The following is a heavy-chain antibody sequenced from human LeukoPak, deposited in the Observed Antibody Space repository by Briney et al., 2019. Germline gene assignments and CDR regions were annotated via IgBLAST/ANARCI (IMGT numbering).Heavy chain of an antibody. V-gene: IGHV1-24*01. D-gene: IGHD3-10*01. CDR1: GYTLTELS. CDR2: FYPEDGET. J-gene: IGHJ5*02. Sequence: GASVKVSCKVSGYTLTELSMHWVRQAPGKGLEWMGGFYPEDGETIYAQKFQGRVTMTEDTSTDTAYMELSSLRSEDTAVYYCATGINIMVRGVIITYNWFDPWGQGTLVTVSS. CDR3: ATGINIMVRGVIITYNWFDP.